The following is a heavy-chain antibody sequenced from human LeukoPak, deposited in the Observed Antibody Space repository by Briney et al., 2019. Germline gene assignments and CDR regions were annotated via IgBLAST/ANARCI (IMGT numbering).Heavy chain of an antibody. CDR3: ARGALGAVAVPLDY. CDR1: GGSISSYY. Sequence: SETLSLTCPVSGGSISSYYWSWIRQPAGKGLEWIGRIYTSGSTNYNPSLKSRVTMSVDTSKNQFSLKLSSVTAADTAVYYCARGALGAVAVPLDYWGQGTLVTVSS. V-gene: IGHV4-4*07. J-gene: IGHJ4*02. D-gene: IGHD6-19*01. CDR2: IYTSGST.